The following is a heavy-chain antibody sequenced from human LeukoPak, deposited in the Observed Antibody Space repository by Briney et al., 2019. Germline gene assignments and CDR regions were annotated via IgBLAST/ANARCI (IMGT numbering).Heavy chain of an antibody. CDR2: ISYDGSNK. CDR3: ARLRGYSGYDSGSYFDY. Sequence: GGSLRLSCAASGFTFSSYAMHWVRQAPGKGLEWVAVISYDGSNKYYADSVKGRFTISRDNSKNTLYLQMNSLRAEGTAVYYCARLRGYSGYDSGSYFDYWGQGTLVTVSS. V-gene: IGHV3-30-3*01. CDR1: GFTFSSYA. J-gene: IGHJ4*02. D-gene: IGHD5-12*01.